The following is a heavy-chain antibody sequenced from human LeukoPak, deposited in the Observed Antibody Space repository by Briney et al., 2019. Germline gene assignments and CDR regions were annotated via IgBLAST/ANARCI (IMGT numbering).Heavy chain of an antibody. J-gene: IGHJ5*02. D-gene: IGHD4-23*01. CDR3: ARPGGGNYP. Sequence: KPSETLSLTCTASGGFISSGRYYWGWIRQPPGKGLEWIGSLQYSGTTYYNPSLKSRVTISVDTPSNKFSLRLISVTAADTAVYYCARPGGGNYPWGQGTLVTVSS. V-gene: IGHV4-39*01. CDR2: LQYSGTT. CDR1: GGFISSGRYY.